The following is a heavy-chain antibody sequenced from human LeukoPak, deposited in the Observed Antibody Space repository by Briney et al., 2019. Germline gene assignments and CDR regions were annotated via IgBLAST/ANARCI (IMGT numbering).Heavy chain of an antibody. V-gene: IGHV3-23*01. J-gene: IGHJ4*02. CDR3: AKDRGREGAIDY. D-gene: IGHD3-16*01. CDR1: GFTFSSYA. Sequence: GGSLRLSCAASGFTFSSYAMSWVRQAPGKGLEWVSAISGSGGSTYYADSVKGRFTISRDNSKDTLYLQMNSLRAEDTAVYYCAKDRGREGAIDYWGQGTLVTVSS. CDR2: ISGSGGST.